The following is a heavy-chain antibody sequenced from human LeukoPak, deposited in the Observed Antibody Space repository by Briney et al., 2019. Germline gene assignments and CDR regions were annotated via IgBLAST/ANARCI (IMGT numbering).Heavy chain of an antibody. V-gene: IGHV3-21*01. CDR2: ISSSSSYI. D-gene: IGHD1-26*01. CDR3: ARDLVGALVDP. Sequence: GGSLRLSCAASGFTFSSYSMNWVRQAPGKGLEWVSSISSSSSYIYYADSVKGRFTISRDNAKNSLYLQMNSLRAEDTAVYYCARDLVGALVDPWGQGTLVTVSS. CDR1: GFTFSSYS. J-gene: IGHJ5*02.